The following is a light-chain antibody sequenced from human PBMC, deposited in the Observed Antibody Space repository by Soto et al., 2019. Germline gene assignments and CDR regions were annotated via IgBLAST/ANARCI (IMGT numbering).Light chain of an antibody. J-gene: IGKJ4*01. CDR2: DTS. CDR1: RSVGDY. Sequence: EIVLAQSPATLSLSPGDRATLSCRASRSVGDYLAWYQQKPGQPPRLLIYDTSNRATGIPARFSGSGSGTVFTLTISSLEPEDFAVYYCQQRSDWPLTFGGGTKVEIK. CDR3: QQRSDWPLT. V-gene: IGKV3-11*01.